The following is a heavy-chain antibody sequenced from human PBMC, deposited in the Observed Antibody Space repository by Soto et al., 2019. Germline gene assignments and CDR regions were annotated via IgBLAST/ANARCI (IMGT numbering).Heavy chain of an antibody. CDR1: GGSISSSSYY. V-gene: IGHV4-39*01. D-gene: IGHD3-9*01. CDR2: IYYSGST. Sequence: SETLSLTCTVSGGSISSSSYYWGWIRQPPGKGLEWIGSIYYSGSTYYNPSLKSRVTISVDTSKNQFSLKLSSVTAADTAVYYCARHGLNDILTGYYIPFYYYYYMDVWGKGTTVA. J-gene: IGHJ6*03. CDR3: ARHGLNDILTGYYIPFYYYYYMDV.